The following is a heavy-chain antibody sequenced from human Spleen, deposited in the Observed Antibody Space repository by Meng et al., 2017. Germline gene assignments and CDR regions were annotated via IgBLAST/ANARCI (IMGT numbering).Heavy chain of an antibody. CDR2: LPVQTGAT. CDR3: ARDHSMSTAMVTVWWFDP. D-gene: IGHD5-18*01. V-gene: IGHV1-18*01. CDR1: GYYFPTSG. J-gene: IGHJ5*02. Sequence: QLQLVQSGPEVKKPGASVKVSCKTSGYYFPTSGVSWLRQAPGHGLEWMGWLPVQTGATTQSPQFQGRLTMTADMGTATAYMELRNLRSEDTAVYYCARDHSMSTAMVTVWWFDPWGQGTLVTVSS.